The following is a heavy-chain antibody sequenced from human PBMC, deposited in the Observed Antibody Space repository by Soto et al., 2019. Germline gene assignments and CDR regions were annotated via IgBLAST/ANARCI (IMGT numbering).Heavy chain of an antibody. J-gene: IGHJ3*02. CDR3: ARAKAVVIAALDI. V-gene: IGHV3-23*01. Sequence: GGSLRLSCKASGFMFNNSAMTWVRQAPGQGLQWVASVSDNGGSRGGTYYADSVKGRFTISRDNSKNALYLQLDSLTGADTAVYYCARAKAVVIAALDIWGQGTMVTVSS. D-gene: IGHD2-21*01. CDR2: VSDNGGSRGGT. CDR1: GFMFNNSA.